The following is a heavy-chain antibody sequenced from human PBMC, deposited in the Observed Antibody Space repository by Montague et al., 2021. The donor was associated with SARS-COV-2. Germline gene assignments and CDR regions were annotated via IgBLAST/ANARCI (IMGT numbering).Heavy chain of an antibody. J-gene: IGHJ3*02. D-gene: IGHD3-9*01. CDR3: ARTYYDILTGYYNQGAFDI. Sequence: SETLSPTCTVSGGSISSYYWSWIRQPPGKGLEWIGYIYYSGSTNYNPSLKSRVTISVDTSKNQFSLKLSSVTAADTAVYYCARTYYDILTGYYNQGAFDIWGQGTMVTVSS. V-gene: IGHV4-59*08. CDR1: GGSISSYY. CDR2: IYYSGST.